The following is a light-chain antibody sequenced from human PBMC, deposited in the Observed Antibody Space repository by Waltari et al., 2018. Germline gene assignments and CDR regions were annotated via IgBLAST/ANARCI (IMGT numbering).Light chain of an antibody. Sequence: DIQMTQSPSSLSASVGDRATITCRASQSISTYLNWYQQKPGKAPKLLIYAASKLQSGVPSRISGTGSGTDFTLTISSLQPEDFATYYCQQSYSTLGYSFGQGTKVEIK. J-gene: IGKJ2*01. CDR1: QSISTY. CDR3: QQSYSTLGYS. CDR2: AAS. V-gene: IGKV1-39*01.